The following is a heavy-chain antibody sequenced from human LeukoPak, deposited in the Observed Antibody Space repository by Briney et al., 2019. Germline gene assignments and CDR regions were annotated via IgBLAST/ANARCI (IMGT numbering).Heavy chain of an antibody. Sequence: GESLRLSCAASGFTFNSHGMVWVRQGPGKGLECVSTISAGGDLPYYADSVKGRFTISRDNSKNLVYLQMTSLRAEDTALYYCAIDPSEYSDSNSLDFWGQGTLVTVSS. D-gene: IGHD4-11*01. CDR2: ISAGGDLP. CDR1: GFTFNSHG. J-gene: IGHJ4*02. V-gene: IGHV3-23*01. CDR3: AIDPSEYSDSNSLDF.